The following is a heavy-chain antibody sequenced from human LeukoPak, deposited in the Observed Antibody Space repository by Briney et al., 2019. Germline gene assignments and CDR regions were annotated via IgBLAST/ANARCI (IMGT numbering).Heavy chain of an antibody. CDR3: ARSFIDFNPFDN. J-gene: IGHJ4*02. V-gene: IGHV3-30*04. D-gene: IGHD3-9*01. CDR2: ISYDGGYK. CDR1: GFTFSSYA. Sequence: GRSLRLSCSASGFTFSSYAMHWVRQAPGKGLEWVAVISYDGGYKYYADSVKGRFTISRDNSRSTLYLQMDSLRAEDTAIYYCARSFIDFNPFDNWGQGTLVIVSS.